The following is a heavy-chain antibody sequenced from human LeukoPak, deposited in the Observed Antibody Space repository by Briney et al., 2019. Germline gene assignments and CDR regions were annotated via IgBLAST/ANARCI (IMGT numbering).Heavy chain of an antibody. D-gene: IGHD6-13*01. CDR2: ISAYNGNT. V-gene: IGHV1-18*01. Sequence: GASVKVSCKASGYTFTSYGISWVRQAPGQGLEWMGWISAYNGNTNYAQKLQGRVTMTTDTSTSTAYMELRSLRSDDTAVYYCARDRAPYSSRTEYFQHWGQGTLVTVSS. CDR1: GYTFTSYG. CDR3: ARDRAPYSSRTEYFQH. J-gene: IGHJ1*01.